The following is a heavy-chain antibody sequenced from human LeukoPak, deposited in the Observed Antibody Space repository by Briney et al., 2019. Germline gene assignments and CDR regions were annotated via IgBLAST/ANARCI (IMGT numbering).Heavy chain of an antibody. J-gene: IGHJ4*02. V-gene: IGHV3-48*03. Sequence: GGSLRLSCAASGFTFSSYEMNWVRQAAGKGREWVSYIRSGSTIYNADSGKGGLTISRDNAKNSLYLQMNSLRAEDTAVYYCARESIAVAGAPFDYWGQGTLVTVSS. CDR2: IRSGSTI. CDR3: ARESIAVAGAPFDY. CDR1: GFTFSSYE. D-gene: IGHD6-19*01.